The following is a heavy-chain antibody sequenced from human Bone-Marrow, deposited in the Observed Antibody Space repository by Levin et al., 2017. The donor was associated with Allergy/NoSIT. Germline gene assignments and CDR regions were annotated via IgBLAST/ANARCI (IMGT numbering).Heavy chain of an antibody. CDR2: IYYSGST. CDR3: ARSANWFDP. Sequence: SQTLSLTCTVSGGSISSYYWSWIRQPPGKGLEWIGYIYYSGSTNYNPSLKSRVTISVDTSKNQFSLKLSSVTAADTAVYYCARSANWFDPWGQGTLVTVSS. CDR1: GGSISSYY. J-gene: IGHJ5*02. V-gene: IGHV4-59*01.